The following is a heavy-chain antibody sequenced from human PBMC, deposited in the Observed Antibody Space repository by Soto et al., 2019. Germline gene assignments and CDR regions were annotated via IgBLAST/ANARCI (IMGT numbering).Heavy chain of an antibody. D-gene: IGHD6-13*01. CDR2: IIPIFGTA. J-gene: IGHJ5*02. CDR3: ERDGSGYSGPMGWYDP. Sequence: QVQLVQSGAEVKKPGSSVKVSCKASGGTFSSYAISRVRQAPGQGLEWMGGIIPIFGTANYAQKFQGRVTITADESTSTAYMELSSLRSEATAVYYCERDGSGYSGPMGWYDPWGQGPLVTVSS. V-gene: IGHV1-69*12. CDR1: GGTFSSYA.